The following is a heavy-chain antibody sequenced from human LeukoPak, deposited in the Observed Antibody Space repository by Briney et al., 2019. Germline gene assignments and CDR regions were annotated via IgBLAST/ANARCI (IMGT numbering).Heavy chain of an antibody. Sequence: GGSLRLSCAASGFSFSTYWMSWVRQAPGKGLEWVANIKQDGSMKGYVDSVKGRFTTSRDNAKNSLYLQMNSLRADDTAVYFCAMIEQVVSNVEGGYWGQGTLVTVSS. V-gene: IGHV3-7*01. CDR3: AMIEQVVSNVEGGY. D-gene: IGHD6-6*01. CDR2: IKQDGSMK. J-gene: IGHJ4*02. CDR1: GFSFSTYW.